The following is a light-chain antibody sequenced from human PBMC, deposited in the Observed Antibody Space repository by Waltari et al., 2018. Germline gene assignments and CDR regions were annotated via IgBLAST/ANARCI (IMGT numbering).Light chain of an antibody. V-gene: IGLV6-57*03. CDR3: QSYGNSVWV. CDR1: SGSIAGNY. CDR2: DDN. J-gene: IGLJ3*02. Sequence: NFMLTQPHSVSESPGKTVIISCTRSSGSIAGNYVQWYQQRPGGAPTTVIFDDNRRPPGAPDRFSGSIDSSSNSACRTISGLKTEDEADYYCQSYGNSVWVFGGGTKLTVL.